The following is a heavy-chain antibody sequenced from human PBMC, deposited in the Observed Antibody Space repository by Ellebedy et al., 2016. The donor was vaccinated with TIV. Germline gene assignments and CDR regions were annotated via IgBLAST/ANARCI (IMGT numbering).Heavy chain of an antibody. Sequence: MPSETLSLTCSVSGGSVSSTRYYWGWIRQPPGKGLEWISSVHYSGNTYYNPSLKSRITISVDTSKNQFSLSLTSVTAADTALYYCARDGTSVAFDYWGQGTLVTVSS. CDR1: GGSVSSTRYY. J-gene: IGHJ4*02. V-gene: IGHV4-39*01. CDR2: VHYSGNT. CDR3: ARDGTSVAFDY. D-gene: IGHD1-7*01.